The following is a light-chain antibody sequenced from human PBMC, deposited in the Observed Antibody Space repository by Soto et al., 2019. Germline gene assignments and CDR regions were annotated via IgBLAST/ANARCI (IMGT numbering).Light chain of an antibody. CDR1: QSVTTY. CDR2: DAS. V-gene: IGKV3-11*01. CDR3: QQRSNWPPLIT. Sequence: EIVLTQSPATLSLSPGERATLSCRASQSVTTYLAWYQQKPGQAPRLLIYDASTRATGIPARFSGSGSGTDFTLTISSLEPEDFELYYCQQRSNWPPLITYGQGTRLEXK. J-gene: IGKJ5*01.